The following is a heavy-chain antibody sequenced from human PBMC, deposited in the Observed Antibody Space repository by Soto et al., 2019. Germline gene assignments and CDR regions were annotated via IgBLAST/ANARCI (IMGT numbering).Heavy chain of an antibody. CDR2: MNPNSGNT. J-gene: IGHJ4*02. V-gene: IGHV1-8*01. CDR1: GSTFTSYD. CDR3: ARGKYYYDSSGYYLFGY. Sequence: QVQLVQSGAEVKKPGAPVKVSCKASGSTFTSYDINWVRQATGQGLEWMGWMNPNSGNTGYAQKFQGRVTMTRNTSISTAYMELSSLRSEDTAVYYCARGKYYYDSSGYYLFGYWGQGTLVTVSS. D-gene: IGHD3-22*01.